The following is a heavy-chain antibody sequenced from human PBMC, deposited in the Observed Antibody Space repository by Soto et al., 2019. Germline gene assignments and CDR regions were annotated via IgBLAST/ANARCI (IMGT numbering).Heavy chain of an antibody. CDR3: AREVAAPDSNPRTHWYFDL. J-gene: IGHJ2*01. Sequence: QVQLQESGPGLVKSSETLSLTCTVSGGSISSYYWSWIRQPPGKGLEWIGYITYSGNTNANPSLKSRVTISEDTSKNQFSLQLRSVTAADTAQYYCAREVAAPDSNPRTHWYFDLWGRGTLVTVSS. CDR1: GGSISSYY. CDR2: ITYSGNT. D-gene: IGHD6-25*01. V-gene: IGHV4-59*01.